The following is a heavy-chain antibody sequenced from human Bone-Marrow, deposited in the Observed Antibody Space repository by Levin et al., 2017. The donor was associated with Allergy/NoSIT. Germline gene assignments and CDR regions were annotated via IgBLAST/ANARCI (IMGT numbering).Heavy chain of an antibody. CDR2: FYPGDSDS. V-gene: IGHV5-51*01. Sequence: KRGESLKISCKGSGYTFSRHWIAWVRQVPGKGLEWMGIFYPGDSDSRYSPSFQGQVIMSADKSTTTAYLQWSRLKASDTAMYFCARVFSGSGSHGLPDIWGQGTMVTVSS. D-gene: IGHD3-10*01. J-gene: IGHJ3*02. CDR3: ARVFSGSGSHGLPDI. CDR1: GYTFSRHW.